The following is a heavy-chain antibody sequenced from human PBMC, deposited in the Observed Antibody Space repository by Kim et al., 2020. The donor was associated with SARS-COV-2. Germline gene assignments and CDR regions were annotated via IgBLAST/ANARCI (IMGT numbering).Heavy chain of an antibody. CDR3: ARGRLIGYCSGGSCSFTPFDY. J-gene: IGHJ4*02. CDR1: GFTFSSHT. V-gene: IGHV3-21*06. Sequence: GGSLRLSCAASGFTFSSHTMNWVRQAPGKGLEWISSISSSPSSSYIYYTDSVKGRFTISRDNAKNSLYLQMNSLRDEDTAVYYCARGRLIGYCSGGSCSFTPFDYWGQGTLVTVSS. CDR2: ISSSPSSSYI. D-gene: IGHD2-15*01.